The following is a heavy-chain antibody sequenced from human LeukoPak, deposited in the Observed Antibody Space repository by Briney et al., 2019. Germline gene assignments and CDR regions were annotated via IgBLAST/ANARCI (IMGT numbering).Heavy chain of an antibody. J-gene: IGHJ5*02. CDR1: GFTFSSYW. CDR2: IKQDGSER. CDR3: ARDQDTFWFDP. V-gene: IGHV3-7*04. Sequence: GGSLRLSCAASGFTFSSYWMSWVRQAPGKGPEWVANIKQDGSERNYVGSVKGRFTISRDNAKNSLYLQLNSLRAEDSAVYYCARDQDTFWFDPWGQGTLVTVSS.